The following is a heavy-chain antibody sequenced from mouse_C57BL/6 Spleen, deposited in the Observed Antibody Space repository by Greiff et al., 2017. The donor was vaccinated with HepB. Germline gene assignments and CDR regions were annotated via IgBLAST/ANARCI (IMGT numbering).Heavy chain of an antibody. CDR3: ARSDYGNYYAMDY. J-gene: IGHJ4*01. Sequence: VQLQQSGPELVKPGASVKISCKASGYAFSSSWMNWVKQRPGKGLEWIGRIYPGDGDTNYNGKFKGKATLTADKSSSTAYMHLSSLTSEDSAVYFCARSDYGNYYAMDYWGQGTSVTVSS. D-gene: IGHD2-1*01. V-gene: IGHV1-82*01. CDR1: GYAFSSSW. CDR2: IYPGDGDT.